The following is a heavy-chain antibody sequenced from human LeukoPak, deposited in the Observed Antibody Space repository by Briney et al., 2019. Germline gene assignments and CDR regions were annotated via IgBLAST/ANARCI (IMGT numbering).Heavy chain of an antibody. CDR2: ISYDGSNK. CDR3: AKEGDYYGSGSYRDGFDI. Sequence: LSGGSLRLSCAASGFTFSSYAMHWVRQAPGKGLEWVAVISYDGSNKYYADSVKGRFTISRDNSKNTLYLQMNSLRPEDTAVYYCAKEGDYYGSGSYRDGFDIWGQGTRATVSS. J-gene: IGHJ3*02. D-gene: IGHD3-10*01. V-gene: IGHV3-30*04. CDR1: GFTFSSYA.